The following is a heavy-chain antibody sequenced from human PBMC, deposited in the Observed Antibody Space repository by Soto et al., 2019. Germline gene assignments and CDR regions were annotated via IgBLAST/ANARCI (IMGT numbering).Heavy chain of an antibody. D-gene: IGHD2-15*01. CDR3: ARVYCSGGSCYPRSYYDMDV. J-gene: IGHJ6*03. CDR2: IYHSGSP. CDR1: SGAISSSNW. Sequence: QVQLQESGPGLVKPSGTLSLTCAVSSGAISSSNWWSWVRQPPGKGLEWIGEIYHSGSPNYNPSLTIRVTISVDKSKNQFSLKRSSVPAADTAVYYCARVYCSGGSCYPRSYYDMDVWGKGTGVTVSS. V-gene: IGHV4-4*02.